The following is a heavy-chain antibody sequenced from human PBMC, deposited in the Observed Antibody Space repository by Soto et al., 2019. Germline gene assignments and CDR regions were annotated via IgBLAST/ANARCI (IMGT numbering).Heavy chain of an antibody. J-gene: IGHJ4*02. Sequence: SETLSLTCAVYGGSLSGYYWSWIRQPPGKGLEWIGEINHSGSTNYNPSLKSRVTISVDTSKNQFSLKLSSVTAADTAVYYCARGLVDTAITGHFDYWGQGTLVTVSS. V-gene: IGHV4-34*01. CDR1: GGSLSGYY. CDR2: INHSGST. D-gene: IGHD5-18*01. CDR3: ARGLVDTAITGHFDY.